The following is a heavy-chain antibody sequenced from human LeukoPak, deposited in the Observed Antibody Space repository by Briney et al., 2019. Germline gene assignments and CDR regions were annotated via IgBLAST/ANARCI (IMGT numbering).Heavy chain of an antibody. V-gene: IGHV3-7*01. CDR2: IQRGGNEK. D-gene: IGHD3-10*02. J-gene: IGHJ4*02. CDR1: GFTFSSYW. Sequence: PGGSLRLSCAASGFTFSSYWMSWVRQAPGKGLEWVANIQRGGNEKYYVNYVKGRFTISRDNAKNSLYLQMNSLRVDDTAVYYCAKLLVRGVIDYWGQGTLVTVSS. CDR3: AKLLVRGVIDY.